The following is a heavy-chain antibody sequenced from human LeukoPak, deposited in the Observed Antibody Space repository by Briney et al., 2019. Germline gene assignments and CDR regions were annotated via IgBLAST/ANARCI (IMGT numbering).Heavy chain of an antibody. CDR1: GFYFTTYA. Sequence: SVKVSCKASGFYFTTYAIHWVREAPGQRLERMGWINPADGGTRYSQRFQGRVSITRDTSATTAYMELSSLRSEDTAVYYCARRLKGSFGNPFDYWGQGTLVTVSS. V-gene: IGHV1-3*01. CDR2: INPADGGT. CDR3: ARRLKGSFGNPFDY. J-gene: IGHJ4*02. D-gene: IGHD4-23*01.